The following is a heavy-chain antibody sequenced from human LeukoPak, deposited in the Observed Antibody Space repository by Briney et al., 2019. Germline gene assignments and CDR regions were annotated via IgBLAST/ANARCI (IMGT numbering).Heavy chain of an antibody. Sequence: GGSLRLSCAASGFTFSSYGMTWVRQAPGKGLEWVSYISSSSSTIYYADSVKGRFTISRDNAKNSLYLQLNSLRAEDTAVYYCARAVRWLWMYYFDYWGQGTLVTVSS. D-gene: IGHD3-22*01. CDR1: GFTFSSYG. V-gene: IGHV3-48*01. CDR3: ARAVRWLWMYYFDY. J-gene: IGHJ4*02. CDR2: ISSSSSTI.